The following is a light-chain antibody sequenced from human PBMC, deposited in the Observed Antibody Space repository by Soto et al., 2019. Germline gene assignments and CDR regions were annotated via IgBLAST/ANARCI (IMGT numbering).Light chain of an antibody. CDR3: AAWDDSLNVL. Sequence: QSVLTQPPSASGTPGQRVTISYSGSSSNIGSQTVSWYQQVPGTAPKLLIYNDNHRPSGVPARFSGSRSGASASLAISGLQSEDEADYYCAAWDDSLNVLFGGGTKLTVL. CDR1: SSNIGSQT. V-gene: IGLV1-44*01. J-gene: IGLJ2*01. CDR2: NDN.